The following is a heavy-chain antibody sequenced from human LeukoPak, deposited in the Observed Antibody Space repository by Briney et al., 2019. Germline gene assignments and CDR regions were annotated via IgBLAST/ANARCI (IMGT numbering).Heavy chain of an antibody. Sequence: GGSLRLSCAASGFTFSSYTMNWVRQAPGRGLEWVSYISGSSSTIYYADSVKGRFTISRDNAKNSLYLQMNSLRAEDTAVYYCAREGYYGSGLYYYYYMDVWGKGTTVTVSS. D-gene: IGHD3-10*01. CDR2: ISGSSSTI. CDR3: AREGYYGSGLYYYYYMDV. V-gene: IGHV3-48*01. J-gene: IGHJ6*03. CDR1: GFTFSSYT.